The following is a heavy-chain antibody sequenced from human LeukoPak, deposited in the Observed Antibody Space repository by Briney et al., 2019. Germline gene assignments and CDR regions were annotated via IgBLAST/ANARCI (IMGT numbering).Heavy chain of an antibody. V-gene: IGHV3-30*03. CDR1: GFTFNSYG. CDR3: ARAHLSSSSTDYMEV. D-gene: IGHD6-6*01. CDR2: ISYDGSNK. Sequence: PGGSLRLSCAASGFTFNSYGMHWVRQVPGKGLVGVALISYDGSNKHYADSVKGRFTISRDNSKNTLYLQMNSLRAEDTAVYYCARAHLSSSSTDYMEVWGKGTTVTVSS. J-gene: IGHJ6*03.